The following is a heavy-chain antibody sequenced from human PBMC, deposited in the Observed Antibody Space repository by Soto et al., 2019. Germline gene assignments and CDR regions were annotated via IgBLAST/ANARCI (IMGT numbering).Heavy chain of an antibody. D-gene: IGHD3-22*01. Sequence: SETLSLTCAVYGGSFSGYYWSWIRQPPGKGLEWIGEINHSGSTNYNPSLKSRVTISLDTSKNQFSLKLSSVTAADTAVYYCARSRGGYFDYWGRGTLVTVSS. CDR2: INHSGST. V-gene: IGHV4-34*01. J-gene: IGHJ4*02. CDR1: GGSFSGYY. CDR3: ARSRGGYFDY.